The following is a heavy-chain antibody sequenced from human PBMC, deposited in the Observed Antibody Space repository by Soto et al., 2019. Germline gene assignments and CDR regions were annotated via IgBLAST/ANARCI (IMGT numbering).Heavy chain of an antibody. V-gene: IGHV4-4*07. CDR1: GGSISSYY. D-gene: IGHD2-2*01. CDR3: ARQEIGYCSSTSCYGSDY. J-gene: IGHJ4*02. CDR2: IYTSGST. Sequence: LSLTCTVSGGSISSYYWSWIRQPAGKGLEWIGRIYTSGSTNYNPSLKSRVTMSVDTSKNQFPLKLSSVTAADTAVYYCARQEIGYCSSTSCYGSDYWGQGTLVTVSS.